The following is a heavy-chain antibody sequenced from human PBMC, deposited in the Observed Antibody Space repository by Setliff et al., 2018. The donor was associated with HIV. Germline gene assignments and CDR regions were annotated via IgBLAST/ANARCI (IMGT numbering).Heavy chain of an antibody. CDR1: GYTFTNYG. CDR2: ISGYNGDT. Sequence: ASVKVSCKASGYTFTNYGISWVRQAPGQGLEWMGWISGYNGDTNYAQKVQGRVTMTIDTPTTTAYMELRRLRSDDTAGYYCAREALPTSDYHTFDSWGQGSLVTVSS. V-gene: IGHV1-18*01. D-gene: IGHD3-16*01. J-gene: IGHJ4*02. CDR3: AREALPTSDYHTFDS.